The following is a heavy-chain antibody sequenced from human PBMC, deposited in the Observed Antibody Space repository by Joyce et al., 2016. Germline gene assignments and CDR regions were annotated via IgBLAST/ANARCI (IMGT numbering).Heavy chain of an antibody. J-gene: IGHJ4*02. D-gene: IGHD6-19*01. V-gene: IGHV6-1*01. CDR1: GDSVSSKSAA. CDR2: TYYRTKWYN. Sequence: QVQLQQSGPGLVKPSQTLSLTCVISGDSVSSKSAAWNWIRQSPSRGLEWLGRTYYRTKWYNDYAVSVKSRITINPDTSKNQFSLQLNSVTPEDTAVYYCVKSRGVAVAGPTFDHWGQGTLVTVSS. CDR3: VKSRGVAVAGPTFDH.